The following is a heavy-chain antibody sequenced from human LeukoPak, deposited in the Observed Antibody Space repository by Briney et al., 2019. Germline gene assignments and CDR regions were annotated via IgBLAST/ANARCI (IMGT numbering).Heavy chain of an antibody. V-gene: IGHV4-34*01. D-gene: IGHD3-22*01. Sequence: SETLSLTCAVYGGSFSGYYWSWIRQPPGKGLEWIGEINHSGSTNYNPSLKSRVTISVDTSKNQFSLKLSSVTAADTAVYYCATSHRNGGGRNYYDSRGYYSHRPFDYWGQGTLVTVSS. CDR3: ATSHRNGGGRNYYDSRGYYSHRPFDY. J-gene: IGHJ4*02. CDR1: GGSFSGYY. CDR2: INHSGST.